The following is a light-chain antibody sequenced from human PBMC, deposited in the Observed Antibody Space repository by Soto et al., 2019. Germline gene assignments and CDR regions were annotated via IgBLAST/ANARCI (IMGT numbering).Light chain of an antibody. CDR2: GAS. V-gene: IGKV3-15*01. CDR3: QQYSNWPLT. CDR1: QSVSSY. Sequence: EIVLRQSPATLSLSPGERATLSCRASQSVSSYLAWYQQKPGQAPRLLIFGASTRAAGIPARFSGSGSGTEFTLTISSLQSEDFAVYYCQQYSNWPLTFGGGTKVDI. J-gene: IGKJ4*01.